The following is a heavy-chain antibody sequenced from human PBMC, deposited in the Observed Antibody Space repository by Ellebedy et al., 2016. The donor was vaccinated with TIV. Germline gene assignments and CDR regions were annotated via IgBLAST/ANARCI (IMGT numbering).Heavy chain of an antibody. CDR2: IYYSGST. D-gene: IGHD2-2*01. CDR1: GGSISSSSYY. J-gene: IGHJ4*02. CDR3: ARHYPNHVPAAMFDY. V-gene: IGHV4-39*01. Sequence: SETLSLTXTVSGGSISSSSYYWGWIRQPPGKGLEWIGSIYYSGSTYYNPSLKSRVTISVDTSKNQFSLKLSSVTAADTAVYYCARHYPNHVPAAMFDYWGQGTLVTVSS.